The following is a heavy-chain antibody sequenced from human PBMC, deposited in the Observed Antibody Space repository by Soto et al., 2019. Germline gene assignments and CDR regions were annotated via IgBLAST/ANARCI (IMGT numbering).Heavy chain of an antibody. V-gene: IGHV1-18*01. CDR1: DYTFTNYD. J-gene: IGHJ4*02. Sequence: ASVKVSCKTSDYTFTNYDISWVRQAPGQGLEWMGWISAYNGNTNYAQKLQGRVTMTTDTSTSTAYVELRSLRSDDTAVYYCARRGYSGYDFDYWGQGTLVTVSS. CDR2: ISAYNGNT. CDR3: ARRGYSGYDFDY. D-gene: IGHD5-12*01.